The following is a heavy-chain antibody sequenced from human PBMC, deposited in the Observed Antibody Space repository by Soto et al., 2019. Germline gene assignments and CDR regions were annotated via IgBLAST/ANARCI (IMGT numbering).Heavy chain of an antibody. V-gene: IGHV3-30*04. D-gene: IGHD1-26*01. CDR3: ARLKASSGSYYYYGMDV. J-gene: IGHJ6*02. CDR1: GFTFSSYA. CDR2: ISYDGSNK. Sequence: GGSLRLSCAASGFTFSSYAMHWVRQAPGKGLEWVAVISYDGSNKYYADSVKGRFTISRDNSKNTLYLQMNSLRAEDTAVYYCARLKASSGSYYYYGMDVWGQGTTVTVSS.